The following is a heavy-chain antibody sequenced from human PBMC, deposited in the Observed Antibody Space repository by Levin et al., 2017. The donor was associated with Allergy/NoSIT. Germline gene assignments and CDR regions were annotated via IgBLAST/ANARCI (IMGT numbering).Heavy chain of an antibody. D-gene: IGHD3-16*01. V-gene: IGHV3-15*01. CDR2: IKSKTEGGTT. CDR3: TRGGARIDY. CDR1: GFTFSNAW. Sequence: GGSLRLSCAASGFTFSNAWMSWVRQAPGKGLEWVGRIKSKTEGGTTAYAAPVKGRVTISRDDSKNTLYLQMNSLKTEDTAVYYCTRGGARIDYWGQGTLVTVSS. J-gene: IGHJ4*02.